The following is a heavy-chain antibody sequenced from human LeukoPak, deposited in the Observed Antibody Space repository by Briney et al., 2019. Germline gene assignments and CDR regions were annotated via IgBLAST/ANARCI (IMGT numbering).Heavy chain of an antibody. J-gene: IGHJ4*02. D-gene: IGHD3-10*01. Sequence: GRSLRVSCAASGCTFSSYAMHWVRQAPGKGLEWVALMSYDGSYKYYADSVKGRFTISRDISKNTLYLQMNSLRAEDTAVYYCARAAHRGFSFDSWGQGTLVTVSS. CDR2: MSYDGSYK. CDR3: ARAAHRGFSFDS. CDR1: GCTFSSYA. V-gene: IGHV3-30*04.